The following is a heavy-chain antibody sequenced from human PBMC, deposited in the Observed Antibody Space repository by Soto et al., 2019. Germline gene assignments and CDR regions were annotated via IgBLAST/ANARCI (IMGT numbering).Heavy chain of an antibody. D-gene: IGHD3-9*01. CDR2: IGFDGKNE. V-gene: IGHV3-33*01. Sequence: GGSLRLSCDVSGFSLGSYGMHWVRQAPGKGLEWVAVIGFDGKNENYGDSVKGRFTVSRDNSNNTLYFQMNSLRAEDTAVYYCATLTKYDILTGFYPCWGQGTLVTVSS. CDR1: GFSLGSYG. CDR3: ATLTKYDILTGFYPC. J-gene: IGHJ4*02.